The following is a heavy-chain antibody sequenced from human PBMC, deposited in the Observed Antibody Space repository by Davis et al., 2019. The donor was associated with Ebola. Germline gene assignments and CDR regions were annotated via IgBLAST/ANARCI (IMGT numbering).Heavy chain of an antibody. D-gene: IGHD3-16*01. CDR3: VRGWGRTGLDV. J-gene: IGHJ6*02. CDR1: GDSVTSGSTG. V-gene: IGHV6-1*01. Sequence: HSQTLSLTCAISGDSVTSGSTGWNWIRQSPLRGLEWLGRTYYNSKWYHDYGDSVKRRITINPDTSKKHLSLQLNSVTPEDTAVYYCVRGWGRTGLDVWGPGTTVTVSS. CDR2: TYYNSKWYH.